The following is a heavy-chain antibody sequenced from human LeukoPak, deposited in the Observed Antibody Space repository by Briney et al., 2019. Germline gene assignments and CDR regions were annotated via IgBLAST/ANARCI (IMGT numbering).Heavy chain of an antibody. CDR3: ARVVVVVADTVYYYMDV. CDR1: GESFSGFY. V-gene: IGHV4-34*01. J-gene: IGHJ6*03. Sequence: SETLSLTCAVYGESFSGFYWSWIRQSPGKGLEWIGEINHGGSTNYNPSLKTRVTISVDTSKNQFSLKLSSVTAADTAVYYCARVVVVVADTVYYYMDVWGKGTTVTISS. CDR2: INHGGST. D-gene: IGHD2-15*01.